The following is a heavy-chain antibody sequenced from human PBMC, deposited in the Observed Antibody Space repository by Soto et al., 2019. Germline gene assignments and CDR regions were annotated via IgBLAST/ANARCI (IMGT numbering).Heavy chain of an antibody. V-gene: IGHV3-23*01. CDR3: AKGILGKPPGTRTVDI. CDR1: GFTFINYA. CDR2: IGGGDGST. J-gene: IGHJ3*02. Sequence: EVQLLESGGGLVQPGGSLRLSCAASGFTFINYAMSWVRQAPGKGLEWVSTIGGGDGSTYYADSVKGRFTISRDNSNSAPYLQMKSLRGGDTAIDYCAKGILGKPPGTRTVDIWGQGTMVIVSS. D-gene: IGHD6-13*01.